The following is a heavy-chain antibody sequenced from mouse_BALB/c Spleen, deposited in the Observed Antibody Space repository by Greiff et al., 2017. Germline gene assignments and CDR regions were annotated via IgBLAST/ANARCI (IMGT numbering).Heavy chain of an antibody. Sequence: VKLMESGPGLVAPSQSLSITCTVSGFSLTSYGVHWVRQPPGKGLEWLGVIWAGGSTNYNSALMSRLSISKDNSKSQVFLKMNSLQTDDTAMYYCARDSVYYGSSYFDYWGQGTTLTVSS. CDR2: IWAGGST. CDR1: GFSLTSYG. J-gene: IGHJ2*01. V-gene: IGHV2-9*02. CDR3: ARDSVYYGSSYFDY. D-gene: IGHD1-1*01.